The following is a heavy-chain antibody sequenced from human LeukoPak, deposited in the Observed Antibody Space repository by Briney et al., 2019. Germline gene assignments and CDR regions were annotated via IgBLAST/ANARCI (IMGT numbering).Heavy chain of an antibody. CDR2: IAGSGATT. Sequence: GGSLRLSCVVSGFTFSSYAMSWVRQAPGKGLEWVSTIAGSGATTYYADSVKGRFTISRDNSKNTLYLQMNSLRAEDTAVYYCAKYIVGNSDSYWGQGTLVTVSS. V-gene: IGHV3-23*01. CDR3: AKYIVGNSDSY. D-gene: IGHD1-26*01. J-gene: IGHJ4*02. CDR1: GFTFSSYA.